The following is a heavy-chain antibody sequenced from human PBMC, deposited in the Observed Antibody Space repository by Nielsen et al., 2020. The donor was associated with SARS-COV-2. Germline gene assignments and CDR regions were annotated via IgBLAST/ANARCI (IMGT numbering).Heavy chain of an antibody. V-gene: IGHV3-30-3*01. CDR3: ARGTMVRGLDY. CDR2: ISYDGSNK. D-gene: IGHD3-10*01. J-gene: IGHJ4*02. Sequence: SCKASGGTFSSYAMHWVRQAPGKGLEWVAVISYDGSNKYYADSVKGRFTISRDNSKNTLYLQMNSLRAEDTAVYYCARGTMVRGLDYWGQGTLVTVSS. CDR1: GGTFSSYA.